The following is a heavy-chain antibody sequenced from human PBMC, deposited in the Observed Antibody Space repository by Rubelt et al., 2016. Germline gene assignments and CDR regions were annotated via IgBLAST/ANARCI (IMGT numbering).Heavy chain of an antibody. CDR3: AREGFGY. CDR2: ISSSSAYI. CDR1: GFTLSSSS. J-gene: IGHJ4*02. V-gene: IGHV3-21*01. Sequence: EVQLVESGGGLVKPGGSLRLSCAASGFTLSSSSMIWVRQAPGRGLEWVSSISSSSAYIYYADSVKGRFTISRDNAKNSLYLQMSSLGAEDTAVYYCAREGFGYWGQGTLVTVSS.